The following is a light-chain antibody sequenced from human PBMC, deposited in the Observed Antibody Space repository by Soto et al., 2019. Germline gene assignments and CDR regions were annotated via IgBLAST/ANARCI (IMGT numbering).Light chain of an antibody. CDR1: SSDVGGYNY. Sequence: QSALTQPASVSGSPGQSITISCTGTSSDVGGYNYVSWYQQYPGKAPKLMIYEVSNRPSGVSNRFSGSKSGNTASLTISGLQAEDEADYYCCSYTSSSTYVFGTGTKVTVL. CDR2: EVS. V-gene: IGLV2-14*01. CDR3: CSYTSSSTYV. J-gene: IGLJ1*01.